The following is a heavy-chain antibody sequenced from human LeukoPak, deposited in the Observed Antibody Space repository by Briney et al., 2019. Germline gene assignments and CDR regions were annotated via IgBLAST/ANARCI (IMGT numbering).Heavy chain of an antibody. J-gene: IGHJ4*02. CDR1: GFTFSSYA. V-gene: IGHV3-23*01. CDR2: ISGSGGST. Sequence: GGSLRLSCAASGFTFSSYAMSWVRQAPGKGREWVSAISGSGGSTYYADSVKGRFTISRDNSKNTLYLQMNSLRAEDTAVYYCAKKTGYSSSRYYFDYWGQGTLVTVSS. D-gene: IGHD6-13*01. CDR3: AKKTGYSSSRYYFDY.